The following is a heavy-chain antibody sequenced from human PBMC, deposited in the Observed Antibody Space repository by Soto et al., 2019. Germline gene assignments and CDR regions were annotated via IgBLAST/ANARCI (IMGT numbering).Heavy chain of an antibody. CDR2: MNPNSGNT. D-gene: IGHD5-12*01. J-gene: IGHJ5*02. CDR1: GYTLTSYD. Sequence: ASLKGSCKACGYTLTSYDINWVRQETGQGLEWMGWMNPNSGNTGYAQNFQGRVTLTRDTSASTAYMELHSLRSDDTAVYYCARDASTEQVPYSWSDPWGQGTLVTVS. V-gene: IGHV1-8*01. CDR3: ARDASTEQVPYSWSDP.